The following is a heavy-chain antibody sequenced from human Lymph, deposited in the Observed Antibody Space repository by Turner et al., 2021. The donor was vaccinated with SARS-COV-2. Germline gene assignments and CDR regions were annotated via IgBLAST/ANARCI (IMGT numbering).Heavy chain of an antibody. CDR2: LYYQGRT. J-gene: IGHJ5*02. Sequence: QVQLQESVPRLVKRLETLSLTCTVSGGSMISNYLRWIRQPPGKRLECIGCLYYQGRTNYNPAPATRVTITVDTSRNQFALNLSSWTAADTAIYSCASETVNNWVDPWGQGTLVTVSS. V-gene: IGHV4-59*01. D-gene: IGHD2-21*02. CDR3: ASETVNNWVDP. CDR1: GGSMISNY.